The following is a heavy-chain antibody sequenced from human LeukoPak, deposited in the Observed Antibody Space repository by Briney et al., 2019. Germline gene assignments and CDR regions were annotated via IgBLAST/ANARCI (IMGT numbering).Heavy chain of an antibody. Sequence: GGSLRLSCAASGFTFSSYGMHWVRQAPGKGLEWVAVISYDGSNKYYADSVKGRFTISIDNSKNTLYLQMNSLRAEDTAVYYCARRAGAYSHPYDYWGQGTLVTVSS. D-gene: IGHD4/OR15-4a*01. J-gene: IGHJ4*02. CDR3: ARRAGAYSHPYDY. V-gene: IGHV3-30*03. CDR1: GFTFSSYG. CDR2: ISYDGSNK.